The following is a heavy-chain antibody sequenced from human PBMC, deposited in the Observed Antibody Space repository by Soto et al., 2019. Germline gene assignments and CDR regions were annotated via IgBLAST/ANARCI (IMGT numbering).Heavy chain of an antibody. CDR2: IWYDGSNK. J-gene: IGHJ4*02. V-gene: IGHV3-33*01. CDR1: GFTFSSYG. Sequence: QVQLVESGGGVVQPGRSLRLSCAASGFTFSSYGMHWVRQAPGKGVEWVAVIWYDGSNKYYADSVKGRFTISRDNSKNTLYLQMNSLRAEDTAVYYCARVATVTAPDYWGQGTLVTVSS. CDR3: ARVATVTAPDY. D-gene: IGHD4-17*01.